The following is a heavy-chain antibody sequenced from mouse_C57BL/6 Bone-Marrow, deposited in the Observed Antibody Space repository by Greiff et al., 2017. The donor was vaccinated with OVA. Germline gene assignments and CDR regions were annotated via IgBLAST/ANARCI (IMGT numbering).Heavy chain of an antibody. Sequence: VQLVESGPGLVAPSQTLSISCTVSGFSFTSYGVSWVRQPPGKGLEWLGVICGDGSTNYHSALISRLRISKDNSKSQVFLKLNSLQTDDTATYYCAKPGDDYSFAYWGQGTLVTVSA. V-gene: IGHV2-3*01. J-gene: IGHJ3*01. CDR1: GFSFTSYG. CDR2: ICGDGST. CDR3: AKPGDDYSFAY. D-gene: IGHD2-4*01.